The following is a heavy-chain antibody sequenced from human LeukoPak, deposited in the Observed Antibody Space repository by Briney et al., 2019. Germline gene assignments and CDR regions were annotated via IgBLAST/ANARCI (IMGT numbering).Heavy chain of an antibody. CDR1: GGSISDYC. D-gene: IGHD3-10*01. V-gene: IGHV4-59*01. CDR3: ARTYGSGGYQRFDP. J-gene: IGHJ5*02. CDR2: IYYSGST. Sequence: PSETLSLTCTVSGGSISDYCWSWIRQPPGKGLQWIGYIYYSGSTNYNPSLKSRVTMSVDTSKNQFSLRLSSVTAADTAVYYCARTYGSGGYQRFDPWGQGTLVTVSS.